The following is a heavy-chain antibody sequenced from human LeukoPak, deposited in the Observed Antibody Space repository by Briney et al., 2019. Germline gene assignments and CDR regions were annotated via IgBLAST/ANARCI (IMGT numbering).Heavy chain of an antibody. CDR1: GGSISTYY. V-gene: IGHV4-59*08. D-gene: IGHD5-24*01. CDR2: IYYSGST. J-gene: IGHJ4*02. Sequence: SETLSLTCTVSGGSISTYYWSWIRQPPGKGLEWIGYIYYSGSTYYNPSLKSRVTISVDTSKNQFSLKLSSVTAADTAVYYCARVGRWLQLWDYWGQGTLVTVSS. CDR3: ARVGRWLQLWDY.